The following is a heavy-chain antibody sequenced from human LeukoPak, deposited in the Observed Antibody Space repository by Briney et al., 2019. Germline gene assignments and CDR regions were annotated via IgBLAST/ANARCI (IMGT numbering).Heavy chain of an antibody. D-gene: IGHD2-2*02. CDR3: ARLYCSSTSCYTFDY. Sequence: GSLRLSCAASGFTFSSYGMHWIRQPPGKGLEWIGEINHSGSTNYNPSLKSRVTISVDTSKNQFSLKLSSVTAADTAVYYCARLYCSSTSCYTFDYWGQGTLVTVSS. CDR1: GFTFSSYG. V-gene: IGHV4-34*01. J-gene: IGHJ4*02. CDR2: INHSGST.